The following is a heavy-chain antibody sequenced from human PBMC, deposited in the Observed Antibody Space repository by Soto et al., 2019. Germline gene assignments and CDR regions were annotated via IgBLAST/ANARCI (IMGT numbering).Heavy chain of an antibody. CDR2: IYYSGST. CDR1: GGSVSSGGYY. D-gene: IGHD4-17*01. J-gene: IGHJ5*02. Sequence: QVQLPESGPGLVKPSQTLSLTCTVSGGSVSSGGYYCSWIRQHPGTGLAWIGYIYYSGSTYYNPPLKNRVIMSVDTSKNQFYLKLSSVTAADTAVYYCARALTTVTLFDPWGQGTLVTVSS. V-gene: IGHV4-31*03. CDR3: ARALTTVTLFDP.